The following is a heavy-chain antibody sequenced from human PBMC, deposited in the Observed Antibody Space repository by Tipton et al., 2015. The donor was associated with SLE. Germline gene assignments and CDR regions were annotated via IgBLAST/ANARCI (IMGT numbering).Heavy chain of an antibody. CDR2: IYRSGST. D-gene: IGHD2-2*01. CDR1: GGSISSYY. J-gene: IGHJ5*02. Sequence: TLSLTCTVSGGSISSYYWSWIRQSPGKGLGWIGSIYRSGSTYYTPSLRSRVTISLDTSMNQFSLDLSSVTAADTAVYYCARSVAPAAIGWFDPWGQGTLVTVSS. V-gene: IGHV4-4*09. CDR3: ARSVAPAAIGWFDP.